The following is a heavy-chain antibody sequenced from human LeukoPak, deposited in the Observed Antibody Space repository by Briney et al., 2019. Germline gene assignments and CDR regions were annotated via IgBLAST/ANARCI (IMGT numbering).Heavy chain of an antibody. J-gene: IGHJ4*02. Sequence: SETLSLTCAVSGGSLSSGGYSWSWLRQPPGTGLEWIGYIYHSGSTYYNPSLKSRVTISVDRSKNQFSLKLSSVTAADTAVYYCARGGYPRYFDYWGQGTLVTVSS. V-gene: IGHV4-30-2*01. D-gene: IGHD3-10*01. CDR1: GGSLSSGGYS. CDR3: ARGGYPRYFDY. CDR2: IYHSGST.